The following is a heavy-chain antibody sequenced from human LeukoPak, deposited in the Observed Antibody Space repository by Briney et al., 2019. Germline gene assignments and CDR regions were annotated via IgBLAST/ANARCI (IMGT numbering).Heavy chain of an antibody. CDR1: GGSISSSNW. J-gene: IGHJ4*02. CDR2: IYHSGST. V-gene: IGHV4-4*02. D-gene: IGHD6-19*01. CDR3: ARRGAVAGTRLTYIFDY. Sequence: PSETLSLTCAVSGGSISSSNWWSWVRQPPGKGLEWIGEIYHSGSTNYNPSLKSRVTISVDTSKNQFSLKLSSVTAADTAVYYCARRGAVAGTRLTYIFDYWGQGTLVTVSS.